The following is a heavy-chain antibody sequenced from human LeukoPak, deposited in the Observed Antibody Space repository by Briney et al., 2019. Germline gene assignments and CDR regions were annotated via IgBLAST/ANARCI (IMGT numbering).Heavy chain of an antibody. D-gene: IGHD6-6*01. CDR3: AREYSSSDDAFDI. J-gene: IGHJ3*02. Sequence: SETLSLTCTVSGGSISSYYWSWIRQPPGKGLEWIGYIYYSGSTNYNPSLKSRVTISVDTSKNQFSLKLSSVTAADTAVYYCAREYSSSDDAFDIWGQGTMVTVSS. CDR2: IYYSGST. V-gene: IGHV4-59*01. CDR1: GGSISSYY.